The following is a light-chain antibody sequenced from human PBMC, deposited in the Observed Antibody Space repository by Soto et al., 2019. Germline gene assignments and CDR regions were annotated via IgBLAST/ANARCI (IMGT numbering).Light chain of an antibody. J-gene: IGKJ1*01. CDR3: QQYGNSRT. CDR1: QSLSSSY. Sequence: EIALTQCPGTLSLSPGERATLSFXASQSLSSSYLAWYQRKPGQAPRLLIYGASSRATGIPDRFSGSGSGTDFTLTISRLEPEDFAVYYCQQYGNSRTFGQGTKVDIK. V-gene: IGKV3-20*01. CDR2: GAS.